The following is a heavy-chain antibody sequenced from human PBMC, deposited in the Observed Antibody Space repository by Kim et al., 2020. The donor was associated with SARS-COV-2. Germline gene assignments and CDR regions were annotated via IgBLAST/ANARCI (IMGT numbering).Heavy chain of an antibody. CDR1: GFTFSSYA. D-gene: IGHD3-9*01. Sequence: GGSLRLSCAASGFTFSSYAMSWVRQAPGKGLEWVSSISGSGGSTYYADSVKGRFTISRDNSKNTLYLQMNSLRAEDTAVYYCAKDLLSGYYSGGYWGQGTLVTVSS. CDR3: AKDLLSGYYSGGY. V-gene: IGHV3-23*01. J-gene: IGHJ4*02. CDR2: ISGSGGST.